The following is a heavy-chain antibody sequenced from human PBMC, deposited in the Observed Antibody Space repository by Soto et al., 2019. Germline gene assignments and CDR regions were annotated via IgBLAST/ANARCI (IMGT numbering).Heavy chain of an antibody. Sequence: QVQLVQSGAEVKKPGASVKVSCKASGYTFTNYAISWVRQAPGQGLEWMGWISAYNGNTNYAQKLQGRVTMTTDTSTSSASMELWSLRSDDTAVYYCARAWFGDFVYYFDYWGQGTLVTVSS. CDR1: GYTFTNYA. V-gene: IGHV1-18*01. D-gene: IGHD3-10*01. J-gene: IGHJ4*02. CDR2: ISAYNGNT. CDR3: ARAWFGDFVYYFDY.